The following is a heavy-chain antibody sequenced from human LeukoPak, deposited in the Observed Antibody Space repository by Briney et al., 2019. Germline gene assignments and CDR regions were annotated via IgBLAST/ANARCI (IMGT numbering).Heavy chain of an antibody. J-gene: IGHJ4*02. CDR1: GFTFSNAW. D-gene: IGHD5-12*01. Sequence: PGGSLRLSCAASGFTFSNAWMSWVRQAPGKGLEWVGRIKSKTGGGTTDYAAPVKGRFTISRDDSKNTLYLQMNSLKTEDTAVYYCTTWGMATIGYWGQGTLVTVSS. CDR2: IKSKTGGGTT. V-gene: IGHV3-15*01. CDR3: TTWGMATIGY.